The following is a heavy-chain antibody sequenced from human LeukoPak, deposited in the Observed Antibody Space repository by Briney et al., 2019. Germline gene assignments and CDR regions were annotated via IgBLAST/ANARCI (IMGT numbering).Heavy chain of an antibody. J-gene: IGHJ4*02. D-gene: IGHD6-13*01. CDR3: ARVTGYMTEDYFDY. CDR2: IYYSGTT. V-gene: IGHV4-59*01. Sequence: SETLSLICTVSGGSISTYYWNWIRQPPGKGLEWIGYIYYSGTTNYNPSLKSRVSMSVDTSKNQFSLRLSSVTAADTAVYYCARVTGYMTEDYFDYWGQGTLITVSS. CDR1: GGSISTYY.